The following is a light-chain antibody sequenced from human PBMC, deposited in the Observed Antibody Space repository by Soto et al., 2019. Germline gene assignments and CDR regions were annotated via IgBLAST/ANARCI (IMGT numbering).Light chain of an antibody. Sequence: DIVMTQSPDSLAVSLGERATINCKSSQRVLYSSNNKNYLAWYQQKPGQPPKLLIYCASTRESGVPDRFSGSGSGTDFTLTISSLQAEDVAVYYCQQYSSTPWTFGQGTKVEIK. CDR3: QQYSSTPWT. CDR1: QRVLYSSNNKNY. CDR2: CAS. J-gene: IGKJ1*01. V-gene: IGKV4-1*01.